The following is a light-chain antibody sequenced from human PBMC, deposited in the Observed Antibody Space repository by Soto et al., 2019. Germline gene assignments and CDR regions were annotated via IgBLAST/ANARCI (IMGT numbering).Light chain of an antibody. V-gene: IGLV2-14*01. J-gene: IGLJ1*01. CDR3: SSFTSTSTRL. CDR1: SSDIGSYDY. Sequence: QSALTQPASVSGSPGQSITISCTGTSSDIGSYDYVSWYQQHPGKAPNLIIYEVTDRPSGASNRFSGSKSGNTASLTISGLQAEDEADYYCSSFTSTSTRLFGSGTKVTVL. CDR2: EVT.